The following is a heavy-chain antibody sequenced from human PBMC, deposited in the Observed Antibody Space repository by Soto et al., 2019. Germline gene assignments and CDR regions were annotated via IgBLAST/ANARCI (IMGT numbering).Heavy chain of an antibody. Sequence: GGSLRLSCAASGLTFIGYAMPWVRQAPGKWLEWVASILFDGKNKYDADSVKGRFSISRDNFKSALYLQINMLRAENTAVYYCARANFGVMCTAIMDVWGQGXTVTVYS. V-gene: IGHV3-30*04. D-gene: IGHD3-3*01. CDR2: ILFDGKNK. CDR1: GLTFIGYA. CDR3: ARANFGVMCTAIMDV. J-gene: IGHJ6*02.